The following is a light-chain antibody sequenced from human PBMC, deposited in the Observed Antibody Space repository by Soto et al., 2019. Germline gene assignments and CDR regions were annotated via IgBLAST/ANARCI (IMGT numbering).Light chain of an antibody. V-gene: IGKV3-11*01. Sequence: EIMLTQSPGTLSLSPGERATLTCRASQCVGSNLAWYQQKPGQAPRLLIFDASSRPTEIPARFSGSGAGTDFALTISRLEPEDFAVYYCQQRSNRPLTFGQGTRLEIK. J-gene: IGKJ5*01. CDR2: DAS. CDR1: QCVGSN. CDR3: QQRSNRPLT.